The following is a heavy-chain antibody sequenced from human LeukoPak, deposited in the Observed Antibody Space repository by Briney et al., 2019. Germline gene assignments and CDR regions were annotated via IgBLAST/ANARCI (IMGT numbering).Heavy chain of an antibody. CDR2: ISISSSYI. CDR3: ARDAHPYYYDSSAFNWFDP. V-gene: IGHV3-21*01. J-gene: IGHJ5*02. CDR1: GFTFSSYS. D-gene: IGHD3-22*01. Sequence: GGSLRLSCAASGFTFSSYSMNWVRQAPGKGMEWVSSISISSSYIYYADSVKGRFTISRDNAKNSLYLQMNSLRAEDTAVYYCARDAHPYYYDSSAFNWFDPWGQGTLVTVSS.